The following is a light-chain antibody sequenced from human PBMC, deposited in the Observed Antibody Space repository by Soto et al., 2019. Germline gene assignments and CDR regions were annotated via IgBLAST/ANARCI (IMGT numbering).Light chain of an antibody. CDR3: QRYDSSPYT. CDR2: GAS. J-gene: IGKJ2*01. V-gene: IGKV3-20*01. Sequence: EIVLTQSPGTLSLSPGERATFSCRASPSVSSSYLAWYQQKSGQAPRLLVYGASSRATGIPDRFSGSESGTDFTLTISRLEPEDCAVYYCQRYDSSPYTFGQGTKVDIK. CDR1: PSVSSSY.